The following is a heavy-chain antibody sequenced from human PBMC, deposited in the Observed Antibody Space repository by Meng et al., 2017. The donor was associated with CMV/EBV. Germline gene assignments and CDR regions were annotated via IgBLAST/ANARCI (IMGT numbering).Heavy chain of an antibody. CDR1: GGSVSIGSYY. J-gene: IGHJ4*02. V-gene: IGHV4-61*01. D-gene: IGHD4-23*01. CDR2: IYYSGST. CDR3: ASEIGLRWKLFDY. Sequence: SETLSLTCTVSGGSVSIGSYYWSWIRQPPGKGLEWIGYIYYSGSTNYNPSLKSRVTISVDTSKNQFSLKLSSVTAADTAVYYCASEIGLRWKLFDYWGQGTLVTVSS.